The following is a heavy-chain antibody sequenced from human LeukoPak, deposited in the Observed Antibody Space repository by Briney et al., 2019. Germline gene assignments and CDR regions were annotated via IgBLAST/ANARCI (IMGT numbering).Heavy chain of an antibody. V-gene: IGHV3-23*01. CDR3: AKVAKQQLASWFDP. J-gene: IGHJ5*02. D-gene: IGHD6-13*01. CDR2: ISGSGGST. CDR1: GFTFSSYG. Sequence: KPGGSLRLSCAASGFTFSSYGMSWVRQAPGKGLEWVSAISGSGGSTYYADSVKGRFTISRDNSKNTLYLQMNSLRAEDTAVYYCAKVAKQQLASWFDPWGQGTLVTVSS.